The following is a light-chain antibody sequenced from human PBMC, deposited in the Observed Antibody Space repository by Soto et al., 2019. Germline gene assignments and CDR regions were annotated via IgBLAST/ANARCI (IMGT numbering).Light chain of an antibody. CDR2: RNG. J-gene: IGLJ2*01. CDR3: SSYTSSSTLDVV. Sequence: QSVLTQPPSASGTPGQSLTISCSGSSSNIGSHYVYWYQHLPGTAPKFLMYRNGQRPSGVPDRFSGSKSGTSASLAISGLRSEDEADYYCSSYTSSSTLDVVFGGGTKLTVL. V-gene: IGLV1-47*01. CDR1: SSNIGSHY.